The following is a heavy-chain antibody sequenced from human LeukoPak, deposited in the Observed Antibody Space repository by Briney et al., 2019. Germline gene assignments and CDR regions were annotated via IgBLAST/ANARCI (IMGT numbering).Heavy chain of an antibody. Sequence: PGGSLRLSCAASGFTFSSYAMHWVRQAPGKGLEWVAVISYDGSNKYYADSVKGRFTISRDNSKNTLYLQMNSLRAEDTAVYYCARFNLGSGVGFDYWGQGTLVTVSS. D-gene: IGHD6-19*01. J-gene: IGHJ4*02. CDR2: ISYDGSNK. CDR1: GFTFSSYA. V-gene: IGHV3-30-3*01. CDR3: ARFNLGSGVGFDY.